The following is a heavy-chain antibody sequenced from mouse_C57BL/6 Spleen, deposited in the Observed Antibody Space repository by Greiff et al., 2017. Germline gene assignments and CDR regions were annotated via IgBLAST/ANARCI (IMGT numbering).Heavy chain of an antibody. D-gene: IGHD1-1*01. J-gene: IGHJ4*01. V-gene: IGHV7-3*01. Sequence: DVKLVESGGGLVQPGGSLSLSCAASGFTFTDYYMSWVRQPPGKALEWLGFIRNKANGYTTEYSASVKGRFTISRANSQSILYLQMNALRAEDSATYYCARWGYGSSYDYAMDDWGQGTSVTVSS. CDR2: IRNKANGYTT. CDR3: ARWGYGSSYDYAMDD. CDR1: GFTFTDYY.